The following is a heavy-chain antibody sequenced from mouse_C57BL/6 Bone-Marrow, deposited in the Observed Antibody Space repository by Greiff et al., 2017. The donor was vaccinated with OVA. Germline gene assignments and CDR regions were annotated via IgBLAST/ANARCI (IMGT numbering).Heavy chain of an antibody. CDR2: ISSGGSYT. V-gene: IGHV5-6*01. J-gene: IGHJ1*03. CDR1: GFTFSSYG. Sequence: EVQLVESGGDLVKPGGSLKLSCAASGFTFSSYGMSWVRQTPDKRLEWVATISSGGSYTYYPDSVKGRFTISRDNAKNTLYLHMSSLKSEDTAMYYGARPYYYGSSYGYFDVWGTGTTVTVSS. D-gene: IGHD1-1*01. CDR3: ARPYYYGSSYGYFDV.